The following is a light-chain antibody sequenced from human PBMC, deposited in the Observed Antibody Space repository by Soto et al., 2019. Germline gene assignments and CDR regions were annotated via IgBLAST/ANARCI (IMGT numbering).Light chain of an antibody. CDR1: QSVSTY. J-gene: IGKJ4*01. CDR2: DAS. Sequence: EIVLTQSPATLSLSPGERATLSCRASQSVSTYLAWYQQKPGQSPRLLIYDASNRATGIPARFSGSGSGTDFTLTINSLEPEDFAVYYCQQRSNWPLIFGGGTKVDIK. V-gene: IGKV3-11*01. CDR3: QQRSNWPLI.